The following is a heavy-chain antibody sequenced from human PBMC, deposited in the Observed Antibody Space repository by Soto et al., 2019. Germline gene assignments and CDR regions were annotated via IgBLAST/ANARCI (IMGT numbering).Heavy chain of an antibody. CDR1: GFTFSSYA. V-gene: IGHV3-23*01. CDR3: AKDRREPTDVFFIN. CDR2: ISGSGGST. J-gene: IGHJ4*02. Sequence: GSLRLSCAASGFTFSSYAMSWVRQAPGKGLEWVSAISGSGGSTYYADSVMGRFTISRDNSKNTLYLQMNSLRAEDTAVYYCAKDRREPTDVFFINWGQGTLVTVSS. D-gene: IGHD1-26*01.